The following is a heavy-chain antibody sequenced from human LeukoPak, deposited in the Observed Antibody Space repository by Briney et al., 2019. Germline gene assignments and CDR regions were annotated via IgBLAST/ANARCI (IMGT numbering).Heavy chain of an antibody. D-gene: IGHD6-19*01. Sequence: GGSLRLSCAASGFTYSDYAMEWVRQTPGKGLEWVSPITPTTDNIYYTPSVEGRFTISRDNAKHSLYLQMNNLRADDTAVYYCARLAGPRPGIYYFDFWGQGVQVTVSS. CDR2: ITPTTDNI. V-gene: IGHV3-21*01. J-gene: IGHJ4*02. CDR3: ARLAGPRPGIYYFDF. CDR1: GFTYSDYA.